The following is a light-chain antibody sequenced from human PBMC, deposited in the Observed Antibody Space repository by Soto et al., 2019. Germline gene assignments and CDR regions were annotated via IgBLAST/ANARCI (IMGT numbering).Light chain of an antibody. Sequence: EVVITQSPDTLSVSPGEGAPLSCRDSQSVSSDLAWYHQKPGQAPRLLIYGAFNRATGIPARFSGSGSGTDFTLTISSLEPEDSAVYYCQQRNVWPPVTFGQGTRLEI. CDR3: QQRNVWPPVT. CDR2: GAF. V-gene: IGKV3-11*01. CDR1: QSVSSD. J-gene: IGKJ5*01.